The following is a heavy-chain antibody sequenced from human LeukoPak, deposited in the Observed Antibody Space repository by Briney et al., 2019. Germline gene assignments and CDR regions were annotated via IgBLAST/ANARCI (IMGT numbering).Heavy chain of an antibody. CDR2: IYYSANT. J-gene: IGHJ4*02. Sequence: PSETLSLTCTVSGGSISSYYWSWIRQPPGKGLEWIGYIYYSANTNCNPSLKSRVTISVDTSKNQFSLKLSSVTTADTAVYYCARESSSWSPFDYWGQGTLVTVSS. V-gene: IGHV4-59*01. D-gene: IGHD6-13*01. CDR1: GGSISSYY. CDR3: ARESSSWSPFDY.